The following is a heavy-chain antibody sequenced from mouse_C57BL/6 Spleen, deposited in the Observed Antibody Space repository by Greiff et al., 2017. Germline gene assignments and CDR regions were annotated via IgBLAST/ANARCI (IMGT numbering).Heavy chain of an antibody. CDR3: ALLTFYAMDY. Sequence: QVQLQQSGPELVKPGASVKISCKASGYAFSSSWMNWVKQRPGKGLEWIGRIYPGDGDTNYNGKFKGKATLTADKSSSTAYMQRSSLTSEDSAVYFCALLTFYAMDYWGQGTSVTVSS. D-gene: IGHD4-1*01. J-gene: IGHJ4*01. V-gene: IGHV1-82*01. CDR1: GYAFSSSW. CDR2: IYPGDGDT.